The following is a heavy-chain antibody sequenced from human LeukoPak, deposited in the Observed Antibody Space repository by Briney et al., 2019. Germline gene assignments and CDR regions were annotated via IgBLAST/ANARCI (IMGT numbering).Heavy chain of an antibody. D-gene: IGHD6-13*01. CDR1: GGSISSSY. V-gene: IGHV4-59*01. CDR3: ARAPLYSGGSGWSIYYFYAMDV. J-gene: IGHJ6*02. CDR2: IDNSGST. Sequence: SQTLSLTCTVSGGSISSSYWSWVRQPPGKGLEWIGYIDNSGSTNYNPSLKSRVTISLDAPKSQFSLKLSSVTAADTAVYYCARAPLYSGGSGWSIYYFYAMDVWGQGTTVTVSS.